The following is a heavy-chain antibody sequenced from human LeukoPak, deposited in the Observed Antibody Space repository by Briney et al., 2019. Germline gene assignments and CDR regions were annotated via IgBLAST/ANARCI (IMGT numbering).Heavy chain of an antibody. J-gene: IGHJ6*02. D-gene: IGHD4-17*01. V-gene: IGHV5-51*01. CDR1: GYRFTTYW. CDR3: ARHLPTDYYYALDV. Sequence: PGESLKISCKGSGYRFTTYWIAWVRQMPGKGLEWMGIIYPGDSDTRYSPSFQGQVTISADKSVSTAYLQWSSLKASDTAIYYCARHLPTDYYYALDVWGQGTTVTVSS. CDR2: IYPGDSDT.